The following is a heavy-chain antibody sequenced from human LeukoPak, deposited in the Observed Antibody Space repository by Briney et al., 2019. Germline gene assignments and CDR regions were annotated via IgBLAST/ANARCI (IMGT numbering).Heavy chain of an antibody. D-gene: IGHD2-15*01. CDR3: AREPSGYCSDDGCQDWFDP. J-gene: IGHJ5*02. CDR1: GGTFSSYG. Sequence: SVKVSCKASGGTFSSYGFSWVRQAPGQGLEWMGGIIPIFGTANYAQKFQGRVTITADESTSTAYMEPSSLRSEDTAVYYCAREPSGYCSDDGCQDWFDPWGQGTLVTVSS. V-gene: IGHV1-69*13. CDR2: IIPIFGTA.